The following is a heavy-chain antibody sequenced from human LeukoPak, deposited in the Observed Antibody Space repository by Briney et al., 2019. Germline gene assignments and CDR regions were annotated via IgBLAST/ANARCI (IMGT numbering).Heavy chain of an antibody. D-gene: IGHD3-22*01. J-gene: IGHJ4*02. CDR2: ISGSGGGT. V-gene: IGHV3-23*01. CDR1: GFTFSSYA. CDR3: AKESAVYDSSGYYYVGVGYYFDY. Sequence: GGSLRLSCAASGFTFSSYAMSWVRQAPGKGLEWVSAISGSGGGTYYADSVKGRFTISRDNSKNTLYLQMNSLRAEDTAVYYCAKESAVYDSSGYYYVGVGYYFDYWGQGTLVTVSS.